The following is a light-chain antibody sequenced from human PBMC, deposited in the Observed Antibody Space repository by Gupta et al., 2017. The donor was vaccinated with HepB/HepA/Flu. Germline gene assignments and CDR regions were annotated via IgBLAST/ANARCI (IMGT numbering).Light chain of an antibody. Sequence: QSVLTQPPSASGTPGQRVTISCSGSSSNIGSNYLYWYQQLPGKAPKRLIYINNTRPSGVNDRFLCYKPGNYASPVTSGLRSEEEADDYCAASDDSLRGVVFGGGTKLTVL. V-gene: IGLV1-47*02. J-gene: IGLJ3*02. CDR3: AASDDSLRGVV. CDR2: INN. CDR1: SSNIGSNY.